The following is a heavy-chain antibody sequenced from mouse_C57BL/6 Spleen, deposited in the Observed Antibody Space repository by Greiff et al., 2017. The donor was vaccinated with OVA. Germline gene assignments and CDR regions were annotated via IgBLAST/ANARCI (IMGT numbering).Heavy chain of an antibody. CDR3: ARSGAGLRHLDY. CDR1: GYAFSSYW. D-gene: IGHD2-2*01. J-gene: IGHJ2*01. V-gene: IGHV1-80*01. CDR2: IYPGDGDT. Sequence: QVQLQQSGAELVKPGASVKISCKASGYAFSSYWMNWVKQRPGKGLEWIGQIYPGDGDTNYNGKFKGKATLTADKSSSTAYMQLSSLTSEDSAVYFCARSGAGLRHLDYWGQGTTLTVSS.